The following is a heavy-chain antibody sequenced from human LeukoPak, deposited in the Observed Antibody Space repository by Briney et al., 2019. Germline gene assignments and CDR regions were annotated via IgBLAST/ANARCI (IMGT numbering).Heavy chain of an antibody. V-gene: IGHV4-34*01. Sequence: SETLSLTCAVYGGSFSNHYWNWIRQPPGKGLEWIGDINHSGSTNYNPSLRSRVTISVDTSKNQFSLKLCSVTAADTAVYYCARSGTFRVYDYVWGSYRLDYWGQGTLVTVSS. CDR2: INHSGST. D-gene: IGHD3-16*02. CDR1: GGSFSNHY. CDR3: ARSGTFRVYDYVWGSYRLDY. J-gene: IGHJ4*02.